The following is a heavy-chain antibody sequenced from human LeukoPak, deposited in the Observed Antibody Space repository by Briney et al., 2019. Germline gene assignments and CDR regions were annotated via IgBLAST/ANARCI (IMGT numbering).Heavy chain of an antibody. CDR2: INHSSGGT. J-gene: IGHJ4*02. V-gene: IGHV1-2*02. D-gene: IGHD3-22*01. CDR1: GYTFTDYN. Sequence: AVKVSCQASGYTFTDYNMHGLRQAPGQGLDWMGWINHSSGGTKYAQKLQGRVTMTRDTSISTAHMELGRLSSDDTAVYYCAREEGIVLVTGFDYWGQGTLVTVSS. CDR3: AREEGIVLVTGFDY.